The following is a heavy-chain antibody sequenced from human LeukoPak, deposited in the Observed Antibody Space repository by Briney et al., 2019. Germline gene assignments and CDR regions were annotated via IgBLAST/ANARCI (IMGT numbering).Heavy chain of an antibody. V-gene: IGHV4-4*07. D-gene: IGHD4-17*01. Sequence: PSETLSLTCTVSGGSISSYYWSWIRQPAGKGLEWIGRIYTSGSTNYNPSLKSRVTMSVDKSKNQFSLKLSSVTAADTAVYYCARDSIVGDYGIDAFDIWGQGTMVTVSS. CDR3: ARDSIVGDYGIDAFDI. J-gene: IGHJ3*02. CDR1: GGSISSYY. CDR2: IYTSGST.